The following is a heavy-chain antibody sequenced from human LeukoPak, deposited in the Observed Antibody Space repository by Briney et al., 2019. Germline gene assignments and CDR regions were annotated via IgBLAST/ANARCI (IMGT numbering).Heavy chain of an antibody. CDR3: ASSTYYDFWSGYLGYYYGMDV. D-gene: IGHD3-3*01. CDR2: INHSGST. V-gene: IGHV4-34*01. J-gene: IGHJ6*02. CDR1: GGSFSGYY. Sequence: PSETLSLTCAVYGGSFSGYYWSWIRQPPGKGLEWIGEINHSGSTNYNPSLKSRVTISVDTSKNQFSLKLSSVTAADTAVYYCASSTYYDFWSGYLGYYYGMDVWGQGTTVTVSS.